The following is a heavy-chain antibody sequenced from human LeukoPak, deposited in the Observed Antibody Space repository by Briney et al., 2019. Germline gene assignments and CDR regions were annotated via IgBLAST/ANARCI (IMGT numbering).Heavy chain of an antibody. Sequence: SETLSLTCAVYGGSFSGYYWSWIRQPPGKGLEWIGEINHSGSTNYNPSLKSRVTISVDTSKNQFSLKLSSVTAADTAVYYCARGLYYYGSGSYLPASNWFGPWGQGTLVTVSS. CDR1: GGSFSGYY. CDR2: INHSGST. J-gene: IGHJ5*02. D-gene: IGHD3-10*01. V-gene: IGHV4-34*01. CDR3: ARGLYYYGSGSYLPASNWFGP.